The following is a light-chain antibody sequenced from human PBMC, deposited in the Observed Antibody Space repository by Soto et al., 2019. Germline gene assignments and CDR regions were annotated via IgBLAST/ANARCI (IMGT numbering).Light chain of an antibody. CDR3: QQHYITPWT. CDR1: QSINWY. V-gene: IGKV1-39*01. J-gene: IGKJ1*01. CDR2: AAS. Sequence: DIQMTQSPSTLSASVGDSVIMTCRASQSINWYLNWYQQKPGKAPNLLIYAASSLQSGVPSRFSGSGSGTDFTLTISSLQSEDFATYYCQQHYITPWTFGQGTKVDIK.